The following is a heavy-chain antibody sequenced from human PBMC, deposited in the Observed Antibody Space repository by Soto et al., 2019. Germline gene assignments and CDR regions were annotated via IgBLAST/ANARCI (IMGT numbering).Heavy chain of an antibody. D-gene: IGHD2-8*01. V-gene: IGHV4-39*02. CDR2: IFHSGNT. CDR1: AGSISSSSHY. CDR3: ARDIMGTNYYYYGMDV. J-gene: IGHJ6*02. Sequence: PSETLSLTCTVSAGSISSSSHYWGWIRQPPGKGLEWIGSIFHSGNTYYNPSLKSRVTISVDTSKNQFSLKLSSVTAADTAVYYCARDIMGTNYYYYGMDVWGQGTTVTVSS.